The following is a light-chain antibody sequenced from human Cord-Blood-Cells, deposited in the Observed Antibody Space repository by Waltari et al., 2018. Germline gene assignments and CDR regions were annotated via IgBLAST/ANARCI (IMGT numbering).Light chain of an antibody. CDR1: QGISSY. V-gene: IGKV1-8*01. CDR3: QQYYSYPYT. J-gene: IGKJ2*01. CDR2: AAS. Sequence: AIRMTQSPSSFSASTGDRVTITCRASQGISSYLAWYQQKPGKAPKLLIYAASTLQSGVPSRFSGSGSGTDFTLTSSCLQSEDFATYYWQQYYSYPYTFGQGTKLEIK.